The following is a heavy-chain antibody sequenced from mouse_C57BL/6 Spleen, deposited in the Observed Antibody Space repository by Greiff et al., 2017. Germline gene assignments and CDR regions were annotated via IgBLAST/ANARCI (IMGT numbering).Heavy chain of an antibody. CDR2: IDPSDSYT. Sequence: QVQLKEPGAELVMPGASVKLSCKASGYTFTSYWMHWVKQRPGQGLEWIGEIDPSDSYTNYNQKFKGKSTLTVDKSSSTAYMQLSSLTSEDSAVYYCARSYSNYGLDYWGQGTTLTVSS. CDR1: GYTFTSYW. V-gene: IGHV1-69*01. CDR3: ARSYSNYGLDY. D-gene: IGHD2-5*01. J-gene: IGHJ2*01.